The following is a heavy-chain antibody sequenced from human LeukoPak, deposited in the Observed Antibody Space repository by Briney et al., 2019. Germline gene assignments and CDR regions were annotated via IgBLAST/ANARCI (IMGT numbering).Heavy chain of an antibody. V-gene: IGHV1-8*03. Sequence: GASVKVSCKASGYTFTSYGISWVRQATGQGLEWMGWMNPNSGNTGYAQKFQGRVTITRNTSISTAYMELSSLRSEDTAVYYCARGRGGTMVNDAFDIWGQGTMVTVSS. CDR2: MNPNSGNT. J-gene: IGHJ3*02. D-gene: IGHD3-10*01. CDR3: ARGRGGTMVNDAFDI. CDR1: GYTFTSYG.